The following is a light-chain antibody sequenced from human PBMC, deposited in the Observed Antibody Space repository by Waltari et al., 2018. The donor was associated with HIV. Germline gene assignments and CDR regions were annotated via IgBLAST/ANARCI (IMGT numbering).Light chain of an antibody. CDR1: QDISHS. CDR2: GAL. J-gene: IGKJ4*01. CDR3: KQYYGVPLT. V-gene: IGKV1-NL1*01. Sequence: DVQMTQSPSSLSASIGDTVPIHCLASQDISHSVSWFQQQPVQVPKILVHGALILQRGVPSRFSGSGSGKDYTLTISGLQAEDFATYFCKQYYGVPLTFGGGTRVDI.